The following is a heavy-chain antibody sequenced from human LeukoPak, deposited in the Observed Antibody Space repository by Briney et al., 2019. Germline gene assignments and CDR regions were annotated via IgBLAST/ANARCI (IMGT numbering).Heavy chain of an antibody. Sequence: GGSLRLSCAASGFTFSSYSMNWVRQAPGKGLEWVSSISSSSSYIYYADSVKGRFTISRDNAKNSLYLQLSSLRDEDTAVYYCARVATSSGLYHLDYWGQGALVTVSS. V-gene: IGHV3-21*01. D-gene: IGHD3-22*01. CDR3: ARVATSSGLYHLDY. CDR1: GFTFSSYS. CDR2: ISSSSSYI. J-gene: IGHJ4*02.